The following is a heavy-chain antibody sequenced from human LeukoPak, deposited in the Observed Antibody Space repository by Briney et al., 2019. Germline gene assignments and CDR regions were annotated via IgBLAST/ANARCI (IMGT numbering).Heavy chain of an antibody. CDR3: AKASSGSYFLIGY. V-gene: IGHV3-43D*04. J-gene: IGHJ4*02. CDR2: ISWDGGST. Sequence: QPGGSLRLSCAASGFTFDDYAMHWVRQAPGEGLEWVSLISWDGGSTYYADSVKGRFAISRDSSKNSLYLQMNSLRAEDTALYYCAKASSGSYFLIGYWGQGTLVTVSS. D-gene: IGHD1-26*01. CDR1: GFTFDDYA.